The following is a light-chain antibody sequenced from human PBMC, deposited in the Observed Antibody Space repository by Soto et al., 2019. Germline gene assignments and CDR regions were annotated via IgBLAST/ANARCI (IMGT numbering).Light chain of an antibody. V-gene: IGLV2-14*03. CDR3: SSFTSDRIYV. Sequence: QSVLTQPTSVSGSPGQSITISCTGNHXDIGTYDYVSWYQQHPGRAPRLLIYGVTTRPSGISDRFSASKSGLTASLTISGLQPEDEADYYCSSFTSDRIYVFGPGTKVTVL. CDR2: GVT. CDR1: HXDIGTYDY. J-gene: IGLJ1*01.